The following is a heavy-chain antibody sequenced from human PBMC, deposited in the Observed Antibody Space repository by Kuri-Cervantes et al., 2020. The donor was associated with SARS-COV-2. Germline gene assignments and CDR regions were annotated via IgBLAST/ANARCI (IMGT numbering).Heavy chain of an antibody. CDR3: ARDRYYDSSGYHNAFDI. Sequence: ESLKISCTVSGGSISSHYWSWIRQPPGKGLEWIGYIYYSGSTNYNPSLKSRVTMSVDTSKNQFSLKLSSVTAADTAVYYCARDRYYDSSGYHNAFDIWGQGTMVTVSS. D-gene: IGHD3-22*01. V-gene: IGHV4-59*11. CDR1: GGSISSHY. J-gene: IGHJ3*02. CDR2: IYYSGST.